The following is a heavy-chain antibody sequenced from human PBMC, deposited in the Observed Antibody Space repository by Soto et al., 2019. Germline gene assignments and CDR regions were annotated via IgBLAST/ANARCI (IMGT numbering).Heavy chain of an antibody. CDR1: GGSISSGGYY. J-gene: IGHJ4*02. V-gene: IGHV4-39*01. D-gene: IGHD2-15*01. Sequence: ETLSLTCTVSGGSISSGGYYWSWIRQHPGKGLEWIGYIYYSGSTYYNPSLKSRVTISVDTSKNQFSLKLSSVTAADTAVYYCARHTPAISISDHWGQGTLVTVSS. CDR2: IYYSGST. CDR3: ARHTPAISISDH.